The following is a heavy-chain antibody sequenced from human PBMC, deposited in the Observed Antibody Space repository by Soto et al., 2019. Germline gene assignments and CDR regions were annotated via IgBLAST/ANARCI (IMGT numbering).Heavy chain of an antibody. CDR2: IYWDDDK. CDR3: AHRRIGVSQWNYGDFDY. D-gene: IGHD6-19*01. V-gene: IGHV2-5*02. J-gene: IGHJ4*02. Sequence: QITLKESGPTLVKPTQTLTLTCTFSGFSLSTSGVGVGWVRQPPGKALEWLVFIYWDDDKRYSPSLRSRLTITKDTSKSQVVLTMTTVDPVDTATYFCAHRRIGVSQWNYGDFDYWGQGTLVTVSS. CDR1: GFSLSTSGVG.